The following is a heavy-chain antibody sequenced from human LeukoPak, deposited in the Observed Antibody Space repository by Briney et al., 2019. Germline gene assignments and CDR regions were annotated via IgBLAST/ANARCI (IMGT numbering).Heavy chain of an antibody. Sequence: GSLRLSCAASGFTFDDYGMSWVRQAPGKGLEWVSDITWNGGSAAYADSVKGRFTISRDNAKNSLYLQMNSLRAEDTALYYCARRVATSIDYWGQGTLVTVSS. CDR3: ARRVATSIDY. CDR1: GFTFDDYG. J-gene: IGHJ4*02. V-gene: IGHV3-20*04. CDR2: ITWNGGSA. D-gene: IGHD5-12*01.